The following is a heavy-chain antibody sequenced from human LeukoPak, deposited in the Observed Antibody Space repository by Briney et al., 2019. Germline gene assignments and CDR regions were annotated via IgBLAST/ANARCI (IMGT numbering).Heavy chain of an antibody. CDR2: IYHSGST. CDR3: TRHGIECSSTNCYWATVRY. J-gene: IGHJ4*02. D-gene: IGHD2-2*01. Sequence: PSETLSLTCAVSAYSISSGYYWAWIRQPPGKGLEWIGSIYHSGSTYYNPSLKSRVTISIDTSKNQFSLKLSSVTAADTAVYYCTRHGIECSSTNCYWATVRYWGQGTLVTVPS. V-gene: IGHV4-38-2*01. CDR1: AYSISSGYY.